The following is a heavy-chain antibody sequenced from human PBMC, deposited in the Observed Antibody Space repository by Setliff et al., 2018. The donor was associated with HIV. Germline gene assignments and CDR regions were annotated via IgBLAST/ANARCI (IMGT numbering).Heavy chain of an antibody. V-gene: IGHV4-4*02. J-gene: IGHJ6*03. CDR3: ARARHGLSYYFYMDV. Sequence: PSETLSLTCAVSGGSISSSNWWSWVRQPPGKGLEWIGEIYHSGSTNYNPSLKSRVTISVDTSKNQFSLKLSSVTAADTAVYYCARARHGLSYYFYMDVWGKGTTVTVSS. CDR1: GGSISSSNW. CDR2: IYHSGST.